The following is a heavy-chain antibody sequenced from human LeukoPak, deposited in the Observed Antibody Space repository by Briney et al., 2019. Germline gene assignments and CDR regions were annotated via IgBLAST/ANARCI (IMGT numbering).Heavy chain of an antibody. V-gene: IGHV4-34*01. Sequence: SETLSLTCAVYGGSFSGYYWSWIRQPPGKGLEWIGEINHSGSTNYNPSLKSRVTISVDTSKNQFSLKLSSVTAADTAVYYCARFPHYYDSSGLDYWGQGTLVTVSS. CDR2: INHSGST. J-gene: IGHJ4*02. CDR1: GGSFSGYY. D-gene: IGHD3-22*01. CDR3: ARFPHYYDSSGLDY.